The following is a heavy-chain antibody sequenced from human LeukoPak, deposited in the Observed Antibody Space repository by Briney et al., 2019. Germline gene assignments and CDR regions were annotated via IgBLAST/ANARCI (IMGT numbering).Heavy chain of an antibody. CDR2: ISGSGGST. CDR3: AKDHNILTGYHDY. Sequence: GGSLRLSCAASGFTFSSYAVSWVRQAPGKGLEWVSAISGSGGSTYYADSVKGRFTISRDNSKNTLYLQMNSLRAEDTAVYYCAKDHNILTGYHDYWGQGTLVTVSS. V-gene: IGHV3-23*01. D-gene: IGHD3-9*01. CDR1: GFTFSSYA. J-gene: IGHJ4*02.